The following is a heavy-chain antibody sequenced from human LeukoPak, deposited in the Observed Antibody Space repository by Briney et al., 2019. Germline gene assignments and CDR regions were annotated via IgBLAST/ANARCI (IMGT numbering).Heavy chain of an antibody. CDR2: INHSGST. J-gene: IGHJ5*02. D-gene: IGHD1-1*01. CDR1: GGSFSGYY. CDR3: ARGGTTGPETYNWFDP. Sequence: PSETLSLTCAVYGGSFSGYYWSWLRQPPGKGLEWIGEINHSGSTNYNPSHKSRVTISVDTSKNQFSLKLSSVTAADTAVYYCARGGTTGPETYNWFDPWGQGTLVTVSS. V-gene: IGHV4-34*01.